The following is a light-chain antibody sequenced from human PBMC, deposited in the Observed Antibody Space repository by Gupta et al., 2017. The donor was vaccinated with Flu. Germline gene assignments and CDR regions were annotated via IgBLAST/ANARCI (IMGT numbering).Light chain of an antibody. CDR3: QQIYNFPFT. Sequence: LQMTQSPSSLSASVGGRVTITCRASQRIDSYLNWYQQKPGKAPKLLIYAASSLQVGVPSRFSGSGSVTDFTLTISSLQPEDFAVYYCQQIYNFPFTFGPGTRVDIK. CDR1: QRIDSY. CDR2: AAS. V-gene: IGKV1-39*01. J-gene: IGKJ3*01.